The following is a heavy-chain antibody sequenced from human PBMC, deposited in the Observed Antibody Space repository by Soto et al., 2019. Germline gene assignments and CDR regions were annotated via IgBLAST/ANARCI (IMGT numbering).Heavy chain of an antibody. CDR2: VYHSGKT. CDR1: GDYISSHY. CDR3: ASPKGTTPAVWYFDL. V-gene: IGHV4-59*08. D-gene: IGHD2-2*01. J-gene: IGHJ2*01. Sequence: QVQLQESGPGLVKPSETLSLTCTVSGDYISSHYWSWIRQPPGKGLEWIGYVYHSGKTDSNPSLKRRVTISMDTSKNQIPLSLTSVTAAVTAVYYCASPKGTTPAVWYFDLWGRGTLVTVSS.